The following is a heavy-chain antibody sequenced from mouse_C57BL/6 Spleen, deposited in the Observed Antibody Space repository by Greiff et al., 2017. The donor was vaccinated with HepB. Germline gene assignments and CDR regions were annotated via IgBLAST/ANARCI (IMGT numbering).Heavy chain of an antibody. CDR2: IYPGDGDT. V-gene: IGHV1-80*01. CDR3: ARDSTTVVGRYFDV. J-gene: IGHJ1*03. CDR1: GYAFSSYW. Sequence: QVQLQQSGAELVKPGASVKISCKASGYAFSSYWMNWVKQRPGKGLEWIGQIYPGDGDTNYNGKFKGKATLTADKSSSTAYMQLSSLTSEDSAVYFCARDSTTVVGRYFDVWGTGTTVTVSS. D-gene: IGHD1-1*01.